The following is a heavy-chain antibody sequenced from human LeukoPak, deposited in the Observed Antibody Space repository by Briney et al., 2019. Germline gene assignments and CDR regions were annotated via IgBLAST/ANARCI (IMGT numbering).Heavy chain of an antibody. CDR2: ISSSGSTI. J-gene: IGHJ4*02. CDR1: GFTFSDYY. Sequence: GGSLRLSCAASGFTFSDYYMSWIRQAPGKGLEWVSYISSSGSTIYYADSVKGRFTISRDNAKNSLYLQMNSLTAEDTAIYYCAREGHYDTRGPDYWGQGTLVTVSS. V-gene: IGHV3-11*01. D-gene: IGHD3-22*01. CDR3: AREGHYDTRGPDY.